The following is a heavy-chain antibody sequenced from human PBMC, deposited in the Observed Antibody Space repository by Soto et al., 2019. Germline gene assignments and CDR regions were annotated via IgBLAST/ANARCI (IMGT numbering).Heavy chain of an antibody. CDR2: IWYDGSNK. V-gene: IGHV3-33*01. J-gene: IGHJ6*02. D-gene: IGHD1-1*01. Sequence: GGSLRLSCAASGFTFSSYGMHWVRQAPGKGLEWVAVIWYDGSNKYYADSVKGRFTISRDNSKNTLYLQMNSLRAADTAVYYCARVPGGGRQGSIIPWYNFGMDVWGQGTTVTVSS. CDR1: GFTFSSYG. CDR3: ARVPGGGRQGSIIPWYNFGMDV.